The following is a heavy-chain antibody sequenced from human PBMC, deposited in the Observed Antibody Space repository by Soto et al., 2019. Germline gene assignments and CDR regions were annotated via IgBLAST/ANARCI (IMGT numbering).Heavy chain of an antibody. CDR3: ARHEGDSYGYYYYYGMDV. CDR1: GGSISSSSYY. D-gene: IGHD5-18*01. CDR2: IYYSGST. Sequence: NPSETLSLTCTVSGGSISSSSYYWGWIRQPPGKGLEWIGSIYYSGSTYYNPSLKSRVTISVDTSKNQFSLKLSSVTAADTAVYYCARHEGDSYGYYYYYGMDVWGQGTTVNVSS. V-gene: IGHV4-39*01. J-gene: IGHJ6*02.